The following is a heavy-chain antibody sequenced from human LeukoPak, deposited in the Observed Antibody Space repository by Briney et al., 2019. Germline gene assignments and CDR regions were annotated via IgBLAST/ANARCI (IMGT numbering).Heavy chain of an antibody. J-gene: IGHJ3*02. CDR2: IYYSGST. CDR3: ARDLPGVLDAFDI. D-gene: IGHD3-10*01. Sequence: SETLSLTCTVSGGSISSSSYYWGWIRQPPGKGLEWIGSIYYSGSTYYNPSLKSRVTISVDTSKNQFSLKLSSVTAADTAVYYCARDLPGVLDAFDIWGQGTMVTVSS. CDR1: GGSISSSSYY. V-gene: IGHV4-39*07.